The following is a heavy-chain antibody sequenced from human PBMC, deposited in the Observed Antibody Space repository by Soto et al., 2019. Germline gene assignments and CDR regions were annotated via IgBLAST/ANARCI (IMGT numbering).Heavy chain of an antibody. Sequence: ASVKVSCKASGYTFTGYYMHWVRQAPGQGLEWMGWINPNSGGTNYAQKFQGRVTMTRDTSISTAYMELSRLRSDDTAVYYCARAEVGAYYDFRSGYNGGAFDIWGQGTMVTVSS. V-gene: IGHV1-2*02. CDR2: INPNSGGT. CDR1: GYTFTGYY. D-gene: IGHD3-3*01. J-gene: IGHJ3*02. CDR3: ARAEVGAYYDFRSGYNGGAFDI.